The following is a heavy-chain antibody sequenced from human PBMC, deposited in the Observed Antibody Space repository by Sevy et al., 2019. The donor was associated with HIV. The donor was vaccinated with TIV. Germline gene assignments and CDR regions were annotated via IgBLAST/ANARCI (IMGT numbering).Heavy chain of an antibody. CDR1: GFTFNLYS. CDR3: ARGAGDPVGALDI. D-gene: IGHD4-17*01. J-gene: IGHJ3*02. Sequence: GGALRLSCAASGFTFNLYSMNYVRQVPGRGLEWVSSISSTSSYIFYGASVKGRFTISRDNTKNSLYLQMNILRAEDTAVYYCARGAGDPVGALDIWGQGTMVTVSS. V-gene: IGHV3-21*01. CDR2: ISSTSSYI.